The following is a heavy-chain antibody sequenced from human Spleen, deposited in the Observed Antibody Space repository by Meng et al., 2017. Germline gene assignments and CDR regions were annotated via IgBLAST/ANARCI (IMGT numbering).Heavy chain of an antibody. D-gene: IGHD6-13*01. V-gene: IGHV1-2*06. CDR1: GYTFPDYW. CDR2: INPKSGDT. Sequence: RGRAGAEVKKPGASVKVSCKASGYTFPDYWLHWVRRAPGQGLEWMGRINPKSGDTHYAQRFQGRVTMTGDTSISTAYMELSGLRSDDTAMYYCARDEDISAAGKLFGDYWGQGTLVTVSS. CDR3: ARDEDISAAGKLFGDY. J-gene: IGHJ4*02.